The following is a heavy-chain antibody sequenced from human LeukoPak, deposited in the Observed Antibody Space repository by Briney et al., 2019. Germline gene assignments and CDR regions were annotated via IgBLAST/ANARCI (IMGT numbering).Heavy chain of an antibody. CDR2: ISAYNGNT. D-gene: IGHD2-15*01. V-gene: IGHV1-18*01. Sequence: GASVKVSCKASGYTFTSYGISWVRQAPGQGLEWMGWISAYNGNTNYAQKLQGRVTMTTDTSTSTAYMELRSLRSDDTAVYYCARDMAVVAAYYYYGMDVWGQGTTVTVSS. CDR1: GYTFTSYG. J-gene: IGHJ6*02. CDR3: ARDMAVVAAYYYYGMDV.